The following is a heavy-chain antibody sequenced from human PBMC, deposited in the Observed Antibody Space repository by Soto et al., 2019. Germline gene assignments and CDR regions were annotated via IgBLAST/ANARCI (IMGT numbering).Heavy chain of an antibody. D-gene: IGHD2-2*01. J-gene: IGHJ4*02. CDR2: ISSSSSYT. CDR1: GFTFSDYY. CDR3: ARERLLGYCSSTSCPNGGYFDY. V-gene: IGHV3-11*05. Sequence: GGSLRLSCAASGFTFSDYYMSWIRQAPGKGLEWVSYISSSSSYTNYADNVKGQFTISRDNAKNSLYLQMNSLRAEDTAVYYCARERLLGYCSSTSCPNGGYFDYWGQGTLVTVSS.